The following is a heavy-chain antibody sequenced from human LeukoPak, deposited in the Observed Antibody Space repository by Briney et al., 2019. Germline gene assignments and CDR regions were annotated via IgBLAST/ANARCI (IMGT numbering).Heavy chain of an antibody. D-gene: IGHD6-6*01. V-gene: IGHV1-69*06. Sequence: SVKVSCKAPGGTFTSYAISWVRQAPGQGLEWMGGIIPMFGTTNYAQKFQGRVTITADKSTSTAYMELSSLRSEDTAVYYCARGADWQLLEYYYYYMDVWGKGTTVTVSS. CDR1: GGTFTSYA. CDR2: IIPMFGTT. CDR3: ARGADWQLLEYYYYYMDV. J-gene: IGHJ6*03.